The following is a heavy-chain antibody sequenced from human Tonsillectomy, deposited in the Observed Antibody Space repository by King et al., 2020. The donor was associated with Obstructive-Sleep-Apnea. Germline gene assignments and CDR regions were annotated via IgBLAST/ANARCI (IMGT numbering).Heavy chain of an antibody. CDR1: GFSFSDYY. V-gene: IGHV3-11*01. CDR3: TRDGAAAAVIY. J-gene: IGHJ4*02. D-gene: IGHD6-13*01. CDR2: VSSTGLII. Sequence: QLVQSGGGLVKPGGSLRLSCAASGFSFSDYYMSWIRQAPGKGLEWVSFVSSTGLIIDYADSVRGRFTISRDNGKNSLYLQMNSLRAEDTAVYYCTRDGAAAAVIYWGQGTLVTVSS.